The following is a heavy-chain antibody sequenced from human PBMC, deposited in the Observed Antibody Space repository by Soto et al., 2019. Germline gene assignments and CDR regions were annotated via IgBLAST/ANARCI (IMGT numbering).Heavy chain of an antibody. CDR1: GYRFTDHW. D-gene: IGHD6-6*01. CDR2: IYPGDSDI. Sequence: GESLKISCKGSGYRFTDHWIGWVRQMPGKGLEWMGIIYPGDSDIRVTPSFQGQVTISADKSINTAYLQWGSLKASDTALYYCATRYSSPSYDFWGQGTLVTVSS. J-gene: IGHJ4*02. V-gene: IGHV5-51*01. CDR3: ATRYSSPSYDF.